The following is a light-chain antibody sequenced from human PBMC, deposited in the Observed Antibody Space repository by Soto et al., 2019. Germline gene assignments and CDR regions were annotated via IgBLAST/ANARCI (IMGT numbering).Light chain of an antibody. Sequence: DIQMTQAPSTLSASVGDRVTITCRASQNINAWLAWYQQKPGKAPKLLIYDVSTLHSGVPSRFSGSASGTEFTLTISNLESDDFATYYCHQYHRYSTFGQRTKVDIK. V-gene: IGKV1-5*01. CDR1: QNINAW. CDR3: HQYHRYST. J-gene: IGKJ1*01. CDR2: DVS.